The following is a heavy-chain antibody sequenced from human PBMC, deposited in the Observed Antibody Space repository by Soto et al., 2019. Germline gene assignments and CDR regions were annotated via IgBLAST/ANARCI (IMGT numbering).Heavy chain of an antibody. J-gene: IGHJ4*02. CDR2: IYYSGST. V-gene: IGHV4-31*03. D-gene: IGHD2-2*03. CDR3: ARTGERWILGYYFGY. Sequence: QVQLQESGPGLVKPSQTLSLTCTVSGGSISSGGYYWSWIRQHPGKGLEWIGYIYYSGSTYYNPYLKSRVTISVDTSKNQSSLKLSSVTAADTAVYYCARTGERWILGYYFGYWGQGTLVTVSS. CDR1: GGSISSGGYY.